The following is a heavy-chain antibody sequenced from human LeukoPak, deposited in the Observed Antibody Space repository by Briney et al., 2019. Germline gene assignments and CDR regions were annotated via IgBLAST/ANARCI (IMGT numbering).Heavy chain of an antibody. CDR3: ARGDDYFSY. CDR1: GGSISSGGYS. J-gene: IGHJ4*02. CDR2: IYHSGST. V-gene: IGHV4-30-2*01. Sequence: SETLSLTCAVSGGSISSGGYSWSWIRQPPGKGLEWIGYIYHSGSTYYNPSLKSRVTISVGRSKNQFSLKLSSVTAADTAVYYCARGDDYFSYWGQGTLVTVSS.